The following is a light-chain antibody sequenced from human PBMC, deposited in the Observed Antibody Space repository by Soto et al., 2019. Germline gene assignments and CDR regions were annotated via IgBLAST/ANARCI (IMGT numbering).Light chain of an antibody. J-gene: IGKJ4*01. CDR3: QQYNVWPLT. CDR2: VAS. CDR1: QSVSSN. Sequence: EIVMTQSPATLSVSPGERATLSCRASQSVSSNLAWYQQKPGQTPKLLIYVASTRATGIPARFSGSGSGKVFTLTISSLQYEDFAVYYCQQYNVWPLTFGGGTKVEFK. V-gene: IGKV3-15*01.